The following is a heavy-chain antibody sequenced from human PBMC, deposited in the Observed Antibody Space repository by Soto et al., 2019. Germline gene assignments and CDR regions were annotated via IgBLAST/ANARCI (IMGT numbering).Heavy chain of an antibody. CDR3: ARVLISYVTHNWFDP. V-gene: IGHV1-69*13. CDR2: IIPIFGTA. Sequence: GASVKVSCKASGGTFSSYAISWVRQAPGQGLEWMGGIIPIFGTANYAQKFQGRVTITADESTSTAYMELSSLRSEDTAVYYCARVLISYVTHNWFDPWGQGTLVTVSS. D-gene: IGHD3-16*01. CDR1: GGTFSSYA. J-gene: IGHJ5*02.